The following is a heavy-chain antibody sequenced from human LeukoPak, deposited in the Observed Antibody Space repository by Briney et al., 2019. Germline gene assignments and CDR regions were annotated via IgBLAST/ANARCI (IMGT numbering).Heavy chain of an antibody. CDR2: TSDSGGAI. D-gene: IGHD3-3*02. CDR1: GFTISTYA. V-gene: IGHV3-23*01. J-gene: IGHJ4*02. Sequence: RGSLRLSCAASGFTISTYALNWASQAPGKGLEWVSATSDSGGAIFYADSVKGRYTMSRDNSKYSLFLQMNSLRAEDTALYYCARIGSAAFTDYWGQGTLVTASS. CDR3: ARIGSAAFTDY.